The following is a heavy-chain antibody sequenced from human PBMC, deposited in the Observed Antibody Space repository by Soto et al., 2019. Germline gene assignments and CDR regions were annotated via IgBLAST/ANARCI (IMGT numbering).Heavy chain of an antibody. D-gene: IGHD5-12*01. CDR3: AREGDSGYDFLTSPAPVDY. CDR1: GYTFTGYY. V-gene: IGHV1-2*02. Sequence: WASVKVSCKASGYTFTGYYMHWVRQAPGQGLEWMGWINPNSGGTNYAQKFQGRVTMTRDTSISTAYMELSRLRSDDTAVYYCAREGDSGYDFLTSPAPVDYWGQGTLVTVSS. J-gene: IGHJ4*02. CDR2: INPNSGGT.